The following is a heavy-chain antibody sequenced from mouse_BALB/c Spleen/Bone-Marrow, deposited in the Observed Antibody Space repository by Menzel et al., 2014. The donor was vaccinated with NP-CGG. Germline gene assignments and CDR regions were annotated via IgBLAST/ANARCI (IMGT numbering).Heavy chain of an antibody. CDR2: ILPGNGST. J-gene: IGHJ4*01. D-gene: IGHD2-14*01. Sequence: VKLQESGAELMKPGASVKISCKATGYTFSSYWIEWVKQRPGHGLEWIGEILPGNGSTNYNEKFKGKATFTAETSSNTACIRLSSLTSEAYAIYYCARSKVLYAMGNWGQGTSVTVSS. V-gene: IGHV1-9*01. CDR1: GYTFSSYW. CDR3: ARSKVLYAMGN.